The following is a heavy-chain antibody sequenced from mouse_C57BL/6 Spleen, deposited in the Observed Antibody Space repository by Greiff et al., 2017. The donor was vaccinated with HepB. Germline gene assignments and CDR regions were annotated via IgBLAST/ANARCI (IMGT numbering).Heavy chain of an antibody. CDR2: ISSGGSYT. J-gene: IGHJ2*01. CDR3: ARGGLGYFDY. Sequence: DVMLVESGGDLVKPGGSLKLSCAASGFTFSSYGMSWVRQTPDKRLEWVATISSGGSYTYYPDSVKGRFTISRDNAKNTLYLQMSSLKSEDTAMYYCARGGLGYFDYWGQGTTLTVSS. V-gene: IGHV5-6*02. D-gene: IGHD4-1*01. CDR1: GFTFSSYG.